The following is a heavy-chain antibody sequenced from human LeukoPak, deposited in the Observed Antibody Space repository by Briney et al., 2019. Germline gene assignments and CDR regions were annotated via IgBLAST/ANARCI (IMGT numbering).Heavy chain of an antibody. V-gene: IGHV3-23*01. CDR3: ATLTGYYNRY. D-gene: IGHD3-9*01. CDR1: GFTFSSYV. J-gene: IGHJ4*02. CDR2: ISGSGGST. Sequence: PGGSLRLSCAASGFTFSSYVMSWVRQAPGKGLEWVSAISGSGGSTYYADSVKGRITISRDNSKNTLYLQMNSLRAEDTAVYYCATLTGYYNRYWGQGTLVTVSS.